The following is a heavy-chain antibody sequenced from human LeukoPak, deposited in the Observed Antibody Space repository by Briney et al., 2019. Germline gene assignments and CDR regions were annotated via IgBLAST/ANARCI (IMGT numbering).Heavy chain of an antibody. CDR1: GFTFSGSA. CDR2: IRSKANSYAT. Sequence: HPGGSLRLSCAASGFTFSGSAMHWVRQASGKGLEWVGRIRSKANSYATAYAASVKGRFTISRDDSKNTAYLQMDSLKTEDTAVYYCTYASGWSYDWGQGTLVTVSS. V-gene: IGHV3-73*01. CDR3: TYASGWSYD. J-gene: IGHJ4*02. D-gene: IGHD6-19*01.